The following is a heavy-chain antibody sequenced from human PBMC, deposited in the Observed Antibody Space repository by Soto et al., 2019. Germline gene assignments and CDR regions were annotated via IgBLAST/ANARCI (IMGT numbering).Heavy chain of an antibody. D-gene: IGHD3-22*01. Sequence: QVQLVQSGAEVKKPGASVKVSCKASGYTFTGYYMHWVRQAPGQGLEWMGWINPNSGGTNYAQKCQGSLTMTRDTSISTAYMELSRLRSDETAVYYCARGDYYDSSGDSPGGPPNWFDPWGQGTLVTVSS. CDR3: ARGDYYDSSGDSPGGPPNWFDP. V-gene: IGHV1-2*04. CDR1: GYTFTGYY. J-gene: IGHJ5*02. CDR2: INPNSGGT.